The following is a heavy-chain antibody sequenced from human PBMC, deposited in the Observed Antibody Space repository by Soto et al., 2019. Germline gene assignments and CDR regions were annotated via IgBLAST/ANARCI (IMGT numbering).Heavy chain of an antibody. CDR3: ARDLFPTSFGVVIAFDY. D-gene: IGHD3-3*01. V-gene: IGHV3-66*01. J-gene: IGHJ4*02. CDR1: GFTVSSNY. CDR2: IYSDGST. Sequence: EVQLVESGGGLVQPGGSLRLSCAASGFTVSSNYMSWVRQAPGKGLEWVSIIYSDGSTYYRASVKGRFTISRDNSKNTLSLQMNSLRAGDTAVYYCARDLFPTSFGVVIAFDYWGQGTLVTVSS.